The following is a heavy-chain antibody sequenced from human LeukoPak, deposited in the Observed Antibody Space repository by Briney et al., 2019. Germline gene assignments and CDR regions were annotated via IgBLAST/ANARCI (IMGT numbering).Heavy chain of an antibody. V-gene: IGHV3-23*01. CDR2: ISGRGDST. CDR3: AREYYDSSGTAANYFDY. J-gene: IGHJ4*02. D-gene: IGHD3-22*01. Sequence: PGGSLRLSCAASGFTFSTYAMSWVRQAPGKGLEWVSAISGRGDSTYYADSVKGRFTISRDNSKNTLYLQMNSLRAEDTAVYYCAREYYDSSGTAANYFDYWGQGTLVTVSS. CDR1: GFTFSTYA.